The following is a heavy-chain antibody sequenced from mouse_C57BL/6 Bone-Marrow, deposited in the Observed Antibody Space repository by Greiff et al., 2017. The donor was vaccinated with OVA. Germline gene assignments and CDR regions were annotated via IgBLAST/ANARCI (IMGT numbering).Heavy chain of an antibody. J-gene: IGHJ3*01. D-gene: IGHD1-1*01. CDR2: IDPSDSYT. V-gene: IGHV1-59*01. CDR3: ARKDLYYGSSPWFAY. CDR1: GYTFTSYW. Sequence: QVQLKQPGAELVRPGTSVKLSCKASGYTFTSYWMHWVKQRPGQGLEWIGVIDPSDSYTNYNQKFKGKATLTVDTSSSTAYMQLSSLTSEDSAVYYCARKDLYYGSSPWFAYWGQGTLVTVSA.